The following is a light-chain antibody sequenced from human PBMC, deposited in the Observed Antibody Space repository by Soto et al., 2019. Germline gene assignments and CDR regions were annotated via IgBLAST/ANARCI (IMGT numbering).Light chain of an antibody. CDR1: QTFGRTY. CDR3: QQFGTSALYT. J-gene: IGKJ2*01. CDR2: DAS. Sequence: ESVLTQSQGTLSLSPGERVTLSCRASQTFGRTYLAWYQQKPGQSPRLLIYDASSRATGIPDRFSGSGSGTDFTLTISRLEPEEVAVYYCQQFGTSALYTFGQGTKLEIK. V-gene: IGKV3-20*01.